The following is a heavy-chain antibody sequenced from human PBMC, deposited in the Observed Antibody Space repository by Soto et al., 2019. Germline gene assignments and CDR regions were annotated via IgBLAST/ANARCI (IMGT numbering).Heavy chain of an antibody. CDR3: ARDPPGSGSYTYDY. D-gene: IGHD3-10*01. CDR2: ISLAGDT. Sequence: EVQLVESGGGLVQPGGSLRLSCAASGITVSNNYMSWFRQAPGKGLEWVSAISLAGDTYYADSVKGRFTISRDNSKNTLYFQLNSLRAEDTAVYYCARDPPGSGSYTYDYWCQGTLVTVSS. CDR1: GITVSNNY. V-gene: IGHV3-66*01. J-gene: IGHJ4*02.